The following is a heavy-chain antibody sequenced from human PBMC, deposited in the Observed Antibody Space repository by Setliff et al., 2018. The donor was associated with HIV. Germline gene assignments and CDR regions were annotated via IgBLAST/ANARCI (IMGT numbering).Heavy chain of an antibody. V-gene: IGHV3-15*01. CDR2: IKSKADGGTT. CDR3: TTVHYCSTTRCYIFDY. Sequence: GGSLRLSCAAPGFTFRNAWMNWVRQAPGKGLEWVGRIKSKADGGTTDYAAPVKGRFSFSRDDSKNTLYLQMNSLKTEDTAVYYCTTVHYCSTTRCYIFDYWGLGTLVTVSS. D-gene: IGHD2-2*01. J-gene: IGHJ4*02. CDR1: GFTFRNAW.